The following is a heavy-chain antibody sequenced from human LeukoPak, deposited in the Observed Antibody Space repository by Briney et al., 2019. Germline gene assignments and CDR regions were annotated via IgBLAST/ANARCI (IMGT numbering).Heavy chain of an antibody. V-gene: IGHV1-69*13. J-gene: IGHJ4*02. CDR2: IIPIFGTA. Sequence: SVKVSCKASGGTFSSYAISWVRQAPGQGLEWMGGIIPIFGTANYAQKFQGRVTITADESTSTAYMELSSLRSEDTAVYYCARPKPLEWLLYYWGQGTLVTVSS. D-gene: IGHD3-3*01. CDR1: GGTFSSYA. CDR3: ARPKPLEWLLYY.